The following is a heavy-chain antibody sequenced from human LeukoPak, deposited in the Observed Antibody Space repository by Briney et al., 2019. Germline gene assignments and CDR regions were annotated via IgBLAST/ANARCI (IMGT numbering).Heavy chain of an antibody. CDR3: ASLDYGWFDL. D-gene: IGHD3-16*01. Sequence: GESLQISCKGSGSTFTSYWIGWVRQLHGKGLGWMGIIYPGDSDTRYSPSFQGQVTISADKPISTAYLQCSSLKASDTAMYYCASLDYGWFDLWGQGPLVTVSS. CDR1: GSTFTSYW. J-gene: IGHJ5*02. CDR2: IYPGDSDT. V-gene: IGHV5-51*04.